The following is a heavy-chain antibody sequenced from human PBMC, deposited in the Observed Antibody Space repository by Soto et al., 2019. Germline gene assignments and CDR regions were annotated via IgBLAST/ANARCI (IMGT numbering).Heavy chain of an antibody. CDR2: IIPIFGTA. D-gene: IGHD4-17*01. J-gene: IGHJ6*02. V-gene: IGHV1-69*13. CDR1: GGTFSSYA. Sequence: GASVKVSCKASGGTFSSYAISWVRQAPGQGLEWMGGIIPIFGTANYPQKFQGRVTITADECTSTDYMELSSLSSEDTAVYYCARANDYGDYRDYYGGMDVWGQGTTVTVSS. CDR3: ARANDYGDYRDYYGGMDV.